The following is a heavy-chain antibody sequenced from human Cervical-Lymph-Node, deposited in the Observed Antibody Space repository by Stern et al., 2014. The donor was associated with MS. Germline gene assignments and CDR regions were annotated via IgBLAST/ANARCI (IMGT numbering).Heavy chain of an antibody. CDR2: TRNKANSYTT. Sequence: EVQLVESGGGLVQPGGSLRLSCAASGFTCSDHYMDWVRQAPGKGLEWVGRTRNKANSYTTEYAASVKGRFTVSRDDSKNSLYLQINSLKTEDTAVYYCARVSTVVTDGLDYWGLGTLVTVSS. J-gene: IGHJ4*02. CDR1: GFTCSDHY. V-gene: IGHV3-72*01. CDR3: ARVSTVVTDGLDY. D-gene: IGHD4-23*01.